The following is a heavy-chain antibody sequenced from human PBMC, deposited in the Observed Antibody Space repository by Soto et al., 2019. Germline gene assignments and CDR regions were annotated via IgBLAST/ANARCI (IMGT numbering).Heavy chain of an antibody. CDR1: GYTFTSYG. V-gene: IGHV1-18*01. D-gene: IGHD3-16*02. CDR3: ARADSLWGSDRYGFDY. J-gene: IGHJ4*02. Sequence: QVQLVQSGAEVKKPGASVKVSCKASGYTFTSYGISWVRQAPGQGLEWMGWISASSGNTNSAQKLQVRVTMTTDTSTSTAYMELRSLRSDDTAVYYCARADSLWGSDRYGFDYWGQGTLVTGSS. CDR2: ISASSGNT.